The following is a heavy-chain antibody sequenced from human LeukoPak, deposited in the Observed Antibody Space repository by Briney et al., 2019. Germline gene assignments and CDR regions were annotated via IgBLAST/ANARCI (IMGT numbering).Heavy chain of an antibody. CDR2: MNPNSGNT. Sequence: ASVKVSCKASGYTFTSYDINWVRQATGQGLEWMGWMNPNSGNTGYAQKFQGRVTMTRNTSISTAYMELSSLRSEDTAVYYCARAVYYYDSSGYYSNTFDPCGQGTLVTVSS. CDR3: ARAVYYYDSSGYYSNTFDP. D-gene: IGHD3-22*01. V-gene: IGHV1-8*01. J-gene: IGHJ5*02. CDR1: GYTFTSYD.